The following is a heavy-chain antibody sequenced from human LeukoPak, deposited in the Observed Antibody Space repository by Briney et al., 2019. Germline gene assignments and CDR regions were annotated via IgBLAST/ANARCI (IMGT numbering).Heavy chain of an antibody. CDR1: GYTFTGYY. J-gene: IGHJ6*03. V-gene: IGHV1-2*02. Sequence: SSVKVSCKASGYTFTGYYMHWVRQAPGPGREWMGWINPNSGGTNYAQQFHGRVTMTKDTSNSTASMELSRLRSDDAAVYYCARSQKFAQLELRTYYYYYYMDVWGKGTTVTVSS. CDR2: INPNSGGT. CDR3: ARSQKFAQLELRTYYYYYYMDV. D-gene: IGHD1-1*01.